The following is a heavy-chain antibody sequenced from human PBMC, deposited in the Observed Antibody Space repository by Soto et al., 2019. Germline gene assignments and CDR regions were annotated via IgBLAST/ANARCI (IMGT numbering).Heavy chain of an antibody. V-gene: IGHV3-23*01. D-gene: IGHD6-13*01. CDR3: AKEHGYSSSWFEFDY. J-gene: IGHJ4*02. CDR1: GFTFSSYA. Sequence: EVQLLESGGGLVQPGGSLRLSCAASGFTFSSYAMSWVRQAPGKGLEWVSAIRGSGGSTYYADSVKGRFTISRDNSKNTLYLQMTSLRAEDTAVYYCAKEHGYSSSWFEFDYWGQGTLVTVSS. CDR2: IRGSGGST.